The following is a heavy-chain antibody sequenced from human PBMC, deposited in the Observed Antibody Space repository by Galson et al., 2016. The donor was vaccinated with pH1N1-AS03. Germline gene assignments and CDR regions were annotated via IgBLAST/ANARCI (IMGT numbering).Heavy chain of an antibody. Sequence: SLRLSCAASGFTFSNYAMSWVRQAPGKGLEWVSVISGSGGNTYYADSVKGRFTISRDNSKKLVFLQMNSLRADDPAVYFCAKDPALARGSYSLYEYWGQGTLVTVSS. CDR2: ISGSGGNT. CDR1: GFTFSNYA. CDR3: AKDPALARGSYSLYEY. V-gene: IGHV3-23*01. J-gene: IGHJ4*02. D-gene: IGHD3-16*01.